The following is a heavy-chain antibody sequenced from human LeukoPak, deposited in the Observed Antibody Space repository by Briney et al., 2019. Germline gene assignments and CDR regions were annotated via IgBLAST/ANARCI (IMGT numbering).Heavy chain of an antibody. CDR1: GGSFSGYY. V-gene: IGHV4-59*01. CDR2: IYYSGST. CDR3: ARGGITGTTYYYYYYGMDV. Sequence: SETLSLTCAVYGGSFSGYYWSWIRQPPGKGLEWIGYIYYSGSTNYNPSLKSRVTISVDTSKNQFSLKLSSVTAADTAVYYCARGGITGTTYYYYYYGMDVWGQGTTVTVSS. D-gene: IGHD1/OR15-1a*01. J-gene: IGHJ6*02.